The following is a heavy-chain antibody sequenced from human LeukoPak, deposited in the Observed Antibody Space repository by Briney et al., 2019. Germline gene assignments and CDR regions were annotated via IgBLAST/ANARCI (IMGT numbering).Heavy chain of an antibody. CDR2: IIPIFGTA. D-gene: IGHD6-19*01. V-gene: IGHV1-69*13. CDR1: GGTFSSYA. Sequence: VASVKASCKASGGTFSSYAISWVRQAPGQGLEWMGGIIPIFGTANYAQKFQGRVTITADESTSTAYMELSSLRSEDTAVYYCARGAGRIAVAGTWVDYWGQGTLVTVSS. J-gene: IGHJ4*02. CDR3: ARGAGRIAVAGTWVDY.